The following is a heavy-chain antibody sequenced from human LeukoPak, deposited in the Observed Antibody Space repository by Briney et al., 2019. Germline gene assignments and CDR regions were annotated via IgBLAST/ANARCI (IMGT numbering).Heavy chain of an antibody. CDR3: ARAGGGDTSQDLDY. CDR2: IRFSGST. D-gene: IGHD5-18*01. J-gene: IGHJ4*02. CDR1: GVSVSTYY. V-gene: IGHV4-59*02. Sequence: PSETLSLTCIVSGVSVSTYYWSWIRQPPGKGLEWIGSIRFSGSTNYNPSLNSRGTISVDTSKNQFFLRLTSVTAASTAVYYCARAGGGDTSQDLDYWGQGILVTVSS.